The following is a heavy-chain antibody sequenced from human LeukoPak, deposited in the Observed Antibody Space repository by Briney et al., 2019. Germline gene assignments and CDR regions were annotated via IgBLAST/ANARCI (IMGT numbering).Heavy chain of an antibody. CDR2: IYSSGST. CDR1: GASINSGSNY. J-gene: IGHJ4*02. CDR3: ARHSFWSSGKSFDY. D-gene: IGHD3-22*01. Sequence: SETLSLTCRVSGASINSGSNYWGWIRQPPGKTLEWIGSIYSSGSTYYNPSLKSRVIIMIDTPKNHFSLTLSSVTAADTAVYYCARHSFWSSGKSFDYWGQGTLVTVSS. V-gene: IGHV4-39*07.